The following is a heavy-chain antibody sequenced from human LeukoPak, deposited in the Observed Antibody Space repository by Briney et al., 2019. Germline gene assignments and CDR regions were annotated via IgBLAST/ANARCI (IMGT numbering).Heavy chain of an antibody. V-gene: IGHV3-64*01. CDR3: ARNDYFYYYGLDV. J-gene: IGHJ6*02. CDR1: GLTFSDYA. Sequence: PGGSLRLSCAASGLTFSDYAMHWVRQAPGKGLEFVSAISGSGGSTYYANSVKGRFIISRDNSKNTLYLQMGSLSAEDMAVYYCARNDYFYYYGLDVWGQGTTVTVSS. CDR2: ISGSGGST.